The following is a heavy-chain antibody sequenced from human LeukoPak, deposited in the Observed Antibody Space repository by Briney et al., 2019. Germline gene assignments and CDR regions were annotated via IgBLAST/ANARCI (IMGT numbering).Heavy chain of an antibody. CDR1: GFTFSSYA. V-gene: IGHV3-23*01. D-gene: IGHD3-22*01. J-gene: IGHJ4*02. CDR2: ISGSGGST. Sequence: GGSLRLSCAASGFTFSSYATSWVRQAPGKGLEWVSAISGSGGSTYYADSVKGRFTISRDNSKNTLYLQMNSLRAEDTAVYYCAKDPYYYDSSGYSPFDYWGQGTLVTVSS. CDR3: AKDPYYYDSSGYSPFDY.